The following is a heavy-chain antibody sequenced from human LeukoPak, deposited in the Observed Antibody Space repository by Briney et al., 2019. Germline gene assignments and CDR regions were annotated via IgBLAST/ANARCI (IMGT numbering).Heavy chain of an antibody. CDR1: GYTFTSSY. V-gene: IGHV1-18*01. CDR2: VSAYNGKT. Sequence: ALVKVSCKASGYTFTSSYINWVRQAPGQGLEWMGWVSAYNGKTSYVQNFQGRVTMTTDSSTNTAYMDLTSLTSDDTAVYYCARGGTYYPCTDYWGQGTLVTVSS. D-gene: IGHD1-26*01. CDR3: ARGGTYYPCTDY. J-gene: IGHJ4*02.